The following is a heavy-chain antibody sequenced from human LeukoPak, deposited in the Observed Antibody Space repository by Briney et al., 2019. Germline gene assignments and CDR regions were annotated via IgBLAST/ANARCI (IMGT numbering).Heavy chain of an antibody. CDR1: GFTFSSYA. D-gene: IGHD5-18*01. Sequence: GGSLRLSCAASGFTFSSYAMSWVRQAPGQGVEWVSAISGSGGSTYYADSVKGRFTISRDNSKNTLYLQMNSLRAEDTAVYYCAKAAQPAMTYYNWFDPWGQGTLVTVSS. CDR2: ISGSGGST. V-gene: IGHV3-23*01. CDR3: AKAAQPAMTYYNWFDP. J-gene: IGHJ5*02.